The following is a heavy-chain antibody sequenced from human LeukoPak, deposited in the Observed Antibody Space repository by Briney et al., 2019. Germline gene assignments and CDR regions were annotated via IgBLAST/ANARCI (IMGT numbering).Heavy chain of an antibody. V-gene: IGHV6-1*01. CDR1: GDSLSSNSAT. CDR3: GRAGRGYYDY. CDR2: AYFRSKWIY. Sequence: SQTLSLTSAISGDSLSSNSATWHSIRQSPSRGLELLARAYFRSKWIYDYAPSLKSRLTISPDASKNQFALQLNSVTPEDTAVYLCGRAGRGYYDYWGQGTLATVSS. J-gene: IGHJ4*02. D-gene: IGHD3-22*01.